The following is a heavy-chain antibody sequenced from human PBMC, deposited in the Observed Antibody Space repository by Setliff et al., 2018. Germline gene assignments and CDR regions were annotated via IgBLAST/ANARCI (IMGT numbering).Heavy chain of an antibody. CDR1: GGSISSGGFY. V-gene: IGHV4-61*09. D-gene: IGHD3-10*01. CDR3: ARESATIGEFPLYYFDK. CDR2: FHTGGAT. Sequence: PSETLSLTCSVSGGSISSGGFYWSWIRQSAGRGLEWIGHFHTGGATDYNLSLKSRVTISLDSSKDQLSLRLSSVTAADAAVYFCARESATIGEFPLYYFDKWGQGIPVTVSS. J-gene: IGHJ4*02.